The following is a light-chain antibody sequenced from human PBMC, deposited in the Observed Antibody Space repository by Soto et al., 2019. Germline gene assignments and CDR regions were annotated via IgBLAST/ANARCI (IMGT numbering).Light chain of an antibody. V-gene: IGKV1-27*01. CDR1: QGISNH. J-gene: IGKJ3*01. CDR2: AAS. CDR3: QKCDSAPPFT. Sequence: DIQMTQSSSSLSAAVGDRVTITCRASQGISNHLAWYQHKPGRVPKLLIYAASTLQSGVPSRFSGSGSGTDFTLTISSRQPDDVATYYCQKCDSAPPFTFGPGTKV.